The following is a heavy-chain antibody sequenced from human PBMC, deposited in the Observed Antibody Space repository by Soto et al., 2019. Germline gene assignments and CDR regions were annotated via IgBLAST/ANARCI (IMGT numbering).Heavy chain of an antibody. V-gene: IGHV3-30-3*01. D-gene: IGHD3-10*01. CDR1: GFTCSSHS. CDR2: ISYDGSIK. CDR3: AREWSTSGDLDY. Sequence: QVQLVESGGGVVQPGRSLRLSCAASGFTCSSHSIQWVRQAPGKGLEWVAVISYDGSIKYYADSVKGRFTISRDNSKNTAYLQMNSLRAEDTAVFYCAREWSTSGDLDYWGQGTLVIVSS. J-gene: IGHJ4*02.